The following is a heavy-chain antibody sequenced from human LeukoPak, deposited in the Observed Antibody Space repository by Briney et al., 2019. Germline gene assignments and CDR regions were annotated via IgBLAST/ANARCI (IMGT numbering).Heavy chain of an antibody. CDR3: ARVAYFDWLLYFDY. J-gene: IGHJ4*02. CDR2: INPNSGGT. V-gene: IGHV1-2*02. Sequence: GASVKVSCKASGYTFTGYYMHWVRQAPGQGLEWMGWINPNSGGTNYAQKFQGRVTMTRDTSISTAYMELSRLRSDDTAVYYCARVAYFDWLLYFDYWGQGTLVTVSS. CDR1: GYTFTGYY. D-gene: IGHD3-9*01.